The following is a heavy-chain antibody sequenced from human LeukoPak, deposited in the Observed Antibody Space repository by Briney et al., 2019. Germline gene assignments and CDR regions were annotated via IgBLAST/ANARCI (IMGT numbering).Heavy chain of an antibody. Sequence: SGPTLVKPTQTLTLTCTFSGFSLSTSGMCVSWIRQPPGKALEWLARIDWDDDKYYSTSLKTRLTISKDTSRNQVVLTMTNMDPVDTATYYCARTRGVTINYYYYYYMDVWGRGTTVTISS. D-gene: IGHD3-10*01. CDR1: GFSLSTSGMC. V-gene: IGHV2-70*11. J-gene: IGHJ6*03. CDR3: ARTRGVTINYYYYYYMDV. CDR2: IDWDDDK.